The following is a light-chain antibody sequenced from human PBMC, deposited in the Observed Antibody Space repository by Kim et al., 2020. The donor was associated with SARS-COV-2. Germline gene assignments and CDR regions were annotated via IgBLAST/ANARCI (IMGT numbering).Light chain of an antibody. CDR3: QSPDSSSAHSV. J-gene: IGLJ1*01. Sequence: SYELTQPPSVSVAPGQTARITCCGDAFRRKCAHWYQQKPGQAPVLVIYYDTDRPSGIPERFSGSTSGTTVTLTISGVQAGDEADYYCQSPDSSSAHSVFG. CDR1: AFRRKC. CDR2: YDT. V-gene: IGLV3-21*01.